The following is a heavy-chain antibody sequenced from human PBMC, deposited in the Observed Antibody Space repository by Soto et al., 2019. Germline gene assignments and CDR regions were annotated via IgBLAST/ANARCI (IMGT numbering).Heavy chain of an antibody. D-gene: IGHD5-18*01. V-gene: IGHV3-30*18. CDR1: GFTFSTYG. CDR3: VKQDTTRGYSYGQLRDPFDY. Sequence: QVQIVESGGGVVQPGKSLKLSCTASGFTFSTYGMHWVRQTPDKGLEWVAAISYNGNNEYYADSVKGRFTISRDNPKSTLYLEMNSLRAEDTATYYCVKQDTTRGYSYGQLRDPFDYWGQGNLVTVSS. J-gene: IGHJ4*02. CDR2: ISYNGNNE.